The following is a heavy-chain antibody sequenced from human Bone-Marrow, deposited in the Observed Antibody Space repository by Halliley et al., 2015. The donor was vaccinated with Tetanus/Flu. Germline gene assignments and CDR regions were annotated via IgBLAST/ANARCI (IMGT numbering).Heavy chain of an antibody. CDR1: GGSITTSNW. D-gene: IGHD2-2*02. V-gene: IGHV4-4*02. CDR3: AREFCGDTSCSTALDY. Sequence: TLSLTCAVSGGSITTSNWWSWVRQPPGKGLEWIGEIYHGGATHYDPALESRVTISVDKSKNQFSLNLDSVAAADTAVYYCAREFCGDTSCSTALDYWGPGTLVTVSS. CDR2: IYHGGAT. J-gene: IGHJ4*02.